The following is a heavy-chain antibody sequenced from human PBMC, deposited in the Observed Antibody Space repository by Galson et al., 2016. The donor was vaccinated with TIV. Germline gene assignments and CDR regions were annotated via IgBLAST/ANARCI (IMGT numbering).Heavy chain of an antibody. V-gene: IGHV1-46*03. CDR3: GRDRINGGNFDY. CDR1: GYTFTSYY. D-gene: IGHD2/OR15-2a*01. CDR2: INPSGGDA. Sequence: SVKVSCKASGYTFTSYYIHWVRQAPGQGLEWMGIINPSGGDATYAQKFQGRVILTRDTSTSTIYMDLSSLTSDDTAVYFCGRDRINGGNFDYWGQGTLVTVSS. J-gene: IGHJ4*02.